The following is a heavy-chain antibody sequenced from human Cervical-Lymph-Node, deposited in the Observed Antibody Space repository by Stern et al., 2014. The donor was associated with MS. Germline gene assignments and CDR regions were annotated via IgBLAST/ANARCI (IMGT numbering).Heavy chain of an antibody. CDR2: IYYSGST. J-gene: IGHJ5*02. CDR1: GCSISSYY. V-gene: IGHV4-59*01. Sequence: MQLVESGPGLVKPSATLSLTCTTSGCSISSYYLSWIRQPPGQGLEWIGYIYYSGSTNYNPSLKSRVTISVDTSKNQFSLKLSSVTAADTAVYYCARGAGWFDPWGQGTLVTVSS. CDR3: ARGAGWFDP.